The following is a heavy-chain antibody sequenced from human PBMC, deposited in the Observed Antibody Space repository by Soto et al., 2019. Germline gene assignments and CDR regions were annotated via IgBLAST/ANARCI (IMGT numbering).Heavy chain of an antibody. CDR2: IWYDGSNK. J-gene: IGHJ6*02. V-gene: IGHV3-33*01. D-gene: IGHD3-3*01. CDR3: AREAQLDDFWSAEGSMDV. CDR1: GFTFSSYG. Sequence: PGGSLRLSCAASGFTFSSYGMHWVRQAPGKGLEWVAVIWYDGSNKYYADSVKGRFTISRDNSKNTLYLQMNSLRAEDTAVYYCAREAQLDDFWSAEGSMDVWGQGTTVTVYS.